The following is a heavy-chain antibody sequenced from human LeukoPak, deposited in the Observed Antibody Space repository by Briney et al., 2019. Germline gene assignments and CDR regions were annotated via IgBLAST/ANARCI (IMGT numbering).Heavy chain of an antibody. CDR2: ISSTSTYI. D-gene: IGHD3-22*01. V-gene: IGHV3-21*01. CDR3: AGENYYESSGFN. J-gene: IGHJ4*02. CDR1: GFTFSSYT. Sequence: GGSLRLSCAASGFTFSSYTMNWVRQAPGKGLEWVSSISSTSTYIYYADSVKGRFTISRDNAKNSLYLQMNSLRAEDTAVYYYAGENYYESSGFNWGQGTLVTVSS.